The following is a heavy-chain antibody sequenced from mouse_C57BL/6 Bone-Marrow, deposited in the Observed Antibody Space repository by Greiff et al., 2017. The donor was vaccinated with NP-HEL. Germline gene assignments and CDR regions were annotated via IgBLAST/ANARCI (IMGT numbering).Heavy chain of an antibody. CDR3: ARDRNWDGYYYAMDY. J-gene: IGHJ4*01. V-gene: IGHV3-6*01. Sequence: LQESGPGLVKPSQSLSLTCSVTGYSITSGYYWNWIRQFPGNKLEWMGYISYDGSNNYNPSLKNRISITRDTSKNQFFLKLNSVTTEDTATYYCARDRNWDGYYYAMDYWGQGTSVTVSS. CDR2: ISYDGSN. CDR1: GYSITSGYY. D-gene: IGHD4-1*01.